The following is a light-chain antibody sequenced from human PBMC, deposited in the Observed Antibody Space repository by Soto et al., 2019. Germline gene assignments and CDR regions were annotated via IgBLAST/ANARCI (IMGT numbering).Light chain of an antibody. J-gene: IGKJ1*01. CDR1: QSVSSSY. V-gene: IGKV3-20*01. CDR2: GAS. Sequence: EIVLTQSPGTLSLSPGERVTLSCRASQSVSSSYLAWYQQKPGQAPRLLIYGASSRATGIPDRFSGSGSGTDFTLTISRLEPEEFAVYYCQQYGSSPPKTFGQGTKVEIK. CDR3: QQYGSSPPKT.